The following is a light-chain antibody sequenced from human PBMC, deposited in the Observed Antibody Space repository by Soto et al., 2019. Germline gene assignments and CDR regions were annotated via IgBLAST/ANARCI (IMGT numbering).Light chain of an antibody. Sequence: QAVVTQEPSLTVSLGGTVTLTCASTPGAVTSGHYPNWFQQKPGQAPTALIYSTSNKHSWTPARFSGSLLGGKAALTLSDVQPEDEAEYYCLLFEGGARLFGVGTKVTVL. V-gene: IGLV7-43*01. CDR3: LLFEGGARL. CDR1: PGAVTSGHY. J-gene: IGLJ2*01. CDR2: STS.